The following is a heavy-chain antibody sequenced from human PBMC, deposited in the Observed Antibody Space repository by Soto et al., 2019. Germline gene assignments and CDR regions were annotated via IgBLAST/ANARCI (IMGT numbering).Heavy chain of an antibody. Sequence: EVQLLESGGALVQPGGSLRLSCAASGFTFRNYAISWVRQAPGKGLEWVSGISDSGGTTYYADSVKGRFTISRDNSKNTRYLRMNSLRAEDTAVYYCATHQTTVVTHFDYWGKGTLVTVSS. CDR1: GFTFRNYA. D-gene: IGHD4-17*01. V-gene: IGHV3-23*01. CDR3: ATHQTTVVTHFDY. CDR2: ISDSGGTT. J-gene: IGHJ4*02.